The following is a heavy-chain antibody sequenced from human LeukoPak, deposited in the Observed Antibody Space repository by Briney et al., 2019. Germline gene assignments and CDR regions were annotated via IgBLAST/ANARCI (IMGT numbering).Heavy chain of an antibody. D-gene: IGHD6-13*01. V-gene: IGHV3-74*01. CDR2: INSDGRSA. Sequence: PGGSLRLSCAASGFAFSRYWMHWVRQAPGKGLVWVSRINSDGRSAVYADSVKGRFTISRDNAKNTLYLQMNSLRAEDTAVYYCVRGGIASAFDIWGQGTMVTVSS. CDR1: GFAFSRYW. J-gene: IGHJ3*02. CDR3: VRGGIASAFDI.